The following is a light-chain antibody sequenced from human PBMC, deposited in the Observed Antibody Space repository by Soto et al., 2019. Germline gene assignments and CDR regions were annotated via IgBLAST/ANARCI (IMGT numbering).Light chain of an antibody. Sequence: QLVLTQSPSASASLGASVRLTCTLTSGHSSYAIAWHQQQPEKGPRFLMKLNSDGTHSKGDGILDRYSGSSSGAERYLTISSLQSEDEADYYCQTWGTGIHVFGTGTKLTVL. CDR1: SGHSSYA. CDR2: LNSDGTH. CDR3: QTWGTGIHV. J-gene: IGLJ1*01. V-gene: IGLV4-69*01.